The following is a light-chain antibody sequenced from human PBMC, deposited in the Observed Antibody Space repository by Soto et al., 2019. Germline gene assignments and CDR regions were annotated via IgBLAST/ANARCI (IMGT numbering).Light chain of an antibody. CDR2: EVR. Sequence: LTQPATVSGSPGQSITISCTGTTSDVGGYNYVSWYQQRPGKAPKLMIYEVRNRPSGISNRFSGSKSGNTASLTISGLQAEDEADYYCSSYTSSSLYVFGAGTKVTV. CDR1: TSDVGGYNY. J-gene: IGLJ1*01. CDR3: SSYTSSSLYV. V-gene: IGLV2-14*01.